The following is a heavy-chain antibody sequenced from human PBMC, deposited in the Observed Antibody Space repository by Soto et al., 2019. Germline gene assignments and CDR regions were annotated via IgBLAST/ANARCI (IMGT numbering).Heavy chain of an antibody. CDR3: ARGGSHGTSGYFDY. CDR2: IIPIFGTA. D-gene: IGHD3-16*01. Sequence: SVKVSCKASGGTFSSYAISWVRQAPGQGLEWMGGIIPIFGTANYAQKFQGRVTITADESTSTAYMELSSLRSEDTAVYYCARGGSHGTSGYFDYWGQGTLVTVSS. V-gene: IGHV1-69*13. CDR1: GGTFSSYA. J-gene: IGHJ4*02.